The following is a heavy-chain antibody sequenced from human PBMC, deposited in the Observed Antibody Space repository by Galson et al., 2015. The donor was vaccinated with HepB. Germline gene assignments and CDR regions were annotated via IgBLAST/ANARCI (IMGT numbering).Heavy chain of an antibody. CDR1: GYTFTSYG. V-gene: IGHV1-18*01. J-gene: IGHJ4*02. CDR2: ISAYNGNT. D-gene: IGHD6-19*01. CDR3: ARLETPDRSGWYADY. Sequence: SVKVSCKASGYTFTSYGISWVRQAPGQGLEWMGWISAYNGNTNYAQKLQGRVTMTTDTSTSTAYMELRSLRSDDTAVYYCARLETPDRSGWYADYWGQGTLVTVSS.